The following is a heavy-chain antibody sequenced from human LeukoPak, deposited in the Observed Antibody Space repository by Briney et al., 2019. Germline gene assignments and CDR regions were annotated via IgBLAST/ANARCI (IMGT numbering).Heavy chain of an antibody. J-gene: IGHJ4*02. V-gene: IGHV3-9*01. CDR1: GFTFDDYA. CDR3: ARELQRPLDY. D-gene: IGHD4-11*01. CDR2: ISWNSGSI. Sequence: GGSLRLSCAASGFTFDDYAMHWVRQAPGKGLEWVSGISWNSGSIGYADSVKGRFTISRDNAKNSLYLQMNSLRGEDTAVYYCARELQRPLDYWGQGILVTVSS.